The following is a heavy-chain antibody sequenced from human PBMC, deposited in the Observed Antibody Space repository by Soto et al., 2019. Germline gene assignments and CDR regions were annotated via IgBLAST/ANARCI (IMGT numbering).Heavy chain of an antibody. Sequence: QVQLVQSGSEVKKPGSSVKVSCKASGGSFSSNPISWVRQAPGQGLEWMAGISPIFATVHYAQKFQGRVTITADETTSNAYMEPTSLRSEDTAVYFCARGGRGYSSAPRYYFDDWGQGTLVTVSS. D-gene: IGHD5-18*01. CDR2: ISPIFATV. J-gene: IGHJ4*02. CDR1: GGSFSSNP. V-gene: IGHV1-69*01. CDR3: ARGGRGYSSAPRYYFDD.